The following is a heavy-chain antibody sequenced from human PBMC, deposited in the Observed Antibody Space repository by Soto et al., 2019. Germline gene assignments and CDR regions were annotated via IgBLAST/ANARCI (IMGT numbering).Heavy chain of an antibody. V-gene: IGHV5-51*01. J-gene: IGHJ6*02. CDR3: ARRRGSGSDYYYNYGMGG. D-gene: IGHD1-26*01. CDR2: IYPGDSEI. Sequence: IGCMRAMRGKGLAWMGIIYPGDSEIRYSPSFQGQVTISADTSISTAYLQWSSLKASDTAIYYCARRRGSGSDYYYNYGMGGWGHGTRV.